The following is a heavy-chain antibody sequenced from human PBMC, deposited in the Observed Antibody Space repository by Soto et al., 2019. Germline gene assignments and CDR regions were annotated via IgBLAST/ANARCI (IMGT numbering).Heavy chain of an antibody. CDR3: ASPLVGATGRYGMDV. CDR2: INPNSGGT. CDR1: GYTFTGYY. D-gene: IGHD1-26*01. J-gene: IGHJ6*02. V-gene: IGHV1-2*02. Sequence: ASVKVSCKASGYTFTGYYMHWVRQAPGQGLEWMGWINPNSGGTNYAQKFQGRVTMTRDTSISTAYMELSRLRSDDTAVYYCASPLVGATGRYGMDVWGQGTTVTVSS.